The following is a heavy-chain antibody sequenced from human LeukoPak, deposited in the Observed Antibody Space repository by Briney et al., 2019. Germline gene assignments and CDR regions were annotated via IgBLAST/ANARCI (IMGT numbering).Heavy chain of an antibody. CDR1: GYTFNNYG. J-gene: IGHJ3*02. D-gene: IGHD2-15*01. Sequence: ASVKVSCKASGYTFNNYGISWVRQVPGQGLEWMGWISPYNGNTKFAQKFQGRVTVTTETSTSTAYMELRSLRSDDTAVYYCARQSYFDGRGDDAFDIWGQGKMVTVSS. CDR2: ISPYNGNT. CDR3: ARQSYFDGRGDDAFDI. V-gene: IGHV1-18*01.